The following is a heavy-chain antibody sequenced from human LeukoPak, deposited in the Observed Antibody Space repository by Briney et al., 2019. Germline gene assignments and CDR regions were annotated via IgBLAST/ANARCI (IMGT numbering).Heavy chain of an antibody. CDR3: AKGGGGSSFDF. CDR2: IGISDGST. J-gene: IGHJ4*02. CDR1: GFTFSNYA. V-gene: IGHV3-23*01. Sequence: GGSLRLSCGASGFTFSNYAMTWVRQAPGRALEWVSTIGISDGSTYNADSVRGRLTISRDNSKNTLYLQMNSLRAEDTAVYYCAKGGGGSSFDFWGQGTLVTVSS. D-gene: IGHD2-15*01.